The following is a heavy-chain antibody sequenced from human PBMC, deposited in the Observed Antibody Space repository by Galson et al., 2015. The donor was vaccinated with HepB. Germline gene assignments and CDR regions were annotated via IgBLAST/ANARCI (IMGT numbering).Heavy chain of an antibody. D-gene: IGHD3-22*01. CDR1: GGTFSSYA. CDR3: ARLHSSYYYDSSGYGGIDAFDI. V-gene: IGHV1-69*13. CDR2: IIPIFGTA. Sequence: SVKVSCKASGGTFSSYAISWVRQAPGQGLEWMGGIIPIFGTANYAQKFQGRVTITADESTSTAYMELSSLRSEDTAVYYCARLHSSYYYDSSGYGGIDAFDIWGQGTMVTVSS. J-gene: IGHJ3*02.